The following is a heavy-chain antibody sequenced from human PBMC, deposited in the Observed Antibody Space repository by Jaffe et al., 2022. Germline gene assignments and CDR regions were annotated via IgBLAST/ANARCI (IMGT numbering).Heavy chain of an antibody. CDR1: GFSLSTSGMC. CDR2: IDWDDDK. CDR3: ASRRGGSCYSGAFDI. J-gene: IGHJ3*02. D-gene: IGHD2-15*01. V-gene: IGHV2-70*01. Sequence: QVTLRESGPALVKPTQTLTLTCTFSGFSLSTSGMCVSWIRQPPGKALEWLALIDWDDDKYYSTSLKTRLTISKDTSKNQVVLTMTNMDPVDTATYYCASRRGGSCYSGAFDIWGQGTMVTVSS.